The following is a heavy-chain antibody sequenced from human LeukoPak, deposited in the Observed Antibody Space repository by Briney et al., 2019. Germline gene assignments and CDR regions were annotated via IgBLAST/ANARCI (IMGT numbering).Heavy chain of an antibody. CDR1: EFTFRNYA. CDR3: ARVGRDSQHLDY. V-gene: IGHV3-23*01. CDR2: ISGSGGST. D-gene: IGHD2-15*01. Sequence: GGSLRLSCAASEFTFRNYAMSWVRQAPGKGLEWVSTISGSGGSTYYADSVEGRFTISRDNSKNKLYLQMNNLRAEDTAVYYCARVGRDSQHLDYWGPGTLVTVSS. J-gene: IGHJ4*02.